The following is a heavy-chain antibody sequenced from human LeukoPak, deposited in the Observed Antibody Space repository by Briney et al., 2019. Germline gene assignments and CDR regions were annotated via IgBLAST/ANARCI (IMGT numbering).Heavy chain of an antibody. V-gene: IGHV1-2*02. CDR3: ASRRDSSGYPRDAFDI. CDR2: INPNSGGT. Sequence: ASVKVSCKASGYTFTGYYMHWVRQAPGQGLEWMGCINPNSGGTNSAQKFQGRVTMTRDTSISTAYMELSRLRSDDTALYYCASRRDSSGYPRDAFDIWGQGTMVTVSS. J-gene: IGHJ3*02. CDR1: GYTFTGYY. D-gene: IGHD3-22*01.